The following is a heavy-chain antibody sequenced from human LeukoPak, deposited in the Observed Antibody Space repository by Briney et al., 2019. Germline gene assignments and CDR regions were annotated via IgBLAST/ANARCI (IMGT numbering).Heavy chain of an antibody. CDR1: GGSISSGNYY. J-gene: IGHJ4*02. D-gene: IGHD3-22*01. V-gene: IGHV4-61*02. CDR3: ARGKDSRGYQFMGFDS. Sequence: SETLSLTCTVSGGSISSGNYYWSWIRQPAGKGLEWIGRIWADGAPTYRPSLKSRVTISVDTSKNQFSLRLSSVTAADTAVYYCARGKDSRGYQFMGFDSWGQGTLVTVSS. CDR2: IWADGAP.